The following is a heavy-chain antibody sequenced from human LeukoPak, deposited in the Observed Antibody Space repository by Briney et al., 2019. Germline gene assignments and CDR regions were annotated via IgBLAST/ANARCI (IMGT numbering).Heavy chain of an antibody. CDR1: GGSFSGYY. CDR3: ARRNYGDYLHY. Sequence: SETLSLTCAVYGGSFSGYYWSWIRRPAGKGLEWIGRIYTSGSTNYNPSLKSRVTISVDTSKNQFSLKLSSVTAADTAVYYCARRNYGDYLHYWGQGTLVTVSS. J-gene: IGHJ4*02. CDR2: IYTSGST. D-gene: IGHD4-17*01. V-gene: IGHV4-59*10.